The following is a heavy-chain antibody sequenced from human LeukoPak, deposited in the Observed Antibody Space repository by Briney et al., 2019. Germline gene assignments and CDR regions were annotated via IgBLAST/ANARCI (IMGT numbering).Heavy chain of an antibody. D-gene: IGHD3-10*01. V-gene: IGHV1-2*02. CDR1: GYTFTGYY. CDR3: ARDKSSVWVRGVIADNYYYYYGMDV. Sequence: ASVKVSCKASGYTFTGYYMHWVRQAPGQGLEWMGWINPNSGGTNYAQKLQGRVTMTTDTSTSTAYMELRSLRSDDTAVYYCARDKSSVWVRGVIADNYYYYYGMDVWGQGTTVTVSS. J-gene: IGHJ6*02. CDR2: INPNSGGT.